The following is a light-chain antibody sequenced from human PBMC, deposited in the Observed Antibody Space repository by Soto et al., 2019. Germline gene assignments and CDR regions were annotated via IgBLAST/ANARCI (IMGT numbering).Light chain of an antibody. Sequence: QSVLTQPPSAYGSPGQSVTISCTGTTSDVGEYNYVSWYQHHPGKAPKLMIYEVSKRPSGVPDRFSGSKTDNTASLTVSRIQAEDEDDYYCSSYAGRNNFGLFGGGTKVTVL. CDR1: TSDVGEYNY. V-gene: IGLV2-8*01. CDR2: EVS. CDR3: SSYAGRNNFGL. J-gene: IGLJ2*01.